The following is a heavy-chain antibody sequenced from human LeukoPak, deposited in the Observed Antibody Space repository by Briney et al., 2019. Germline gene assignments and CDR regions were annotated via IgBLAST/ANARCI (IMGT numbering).Heavy chain of an antibody. CDR2: ISGSGGST. CDR3: AKDRGPLVGATHFDY. D-gene: IGHD1-26*01. J-gene: IGHJ4*02. Sequence: PGGSLRLSCAASGFTFSSYAMSWVRQAPGKGLEWVSAISGSGGSTYYADSVKGRLTISRDNSKNTLYLQMNSLRAEDTAVYYCAKDRGPLVGATHFDYWGQGTLVTVSS. CDR1: GFTFSSYA. V-gene: IGHV3-23*01.